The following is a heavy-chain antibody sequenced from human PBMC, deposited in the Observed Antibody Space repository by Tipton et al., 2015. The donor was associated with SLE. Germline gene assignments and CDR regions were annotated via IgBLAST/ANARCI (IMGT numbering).Heavy chain of an antibody. D-gene: IGHD1-7*01. Sequence: QLVQSGAEVKKPGASVKVSCKASGYTFTSYGISWVRQAPGQGLEWMGWISAYNGNTNYAQKLQGRVTMTTDTSTSTAYMELRSLRSDDTAVYYCARQELNQLELKGYYCYRDVWGKGTTVTVSS. J-gene: IGHJ6*03. CDR2: ISAYNGNT. CDR1: GYTFTSYG. V-gene: IGHV1-18*01. CDR3: ARQELNQLELKGYYCYRDV.